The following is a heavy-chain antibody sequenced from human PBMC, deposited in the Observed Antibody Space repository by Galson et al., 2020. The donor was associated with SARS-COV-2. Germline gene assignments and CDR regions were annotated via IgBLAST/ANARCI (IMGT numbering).Heavy chain of an antibody. D-gene: IGHD3-22*01. J-gene: IGHJ4*02. CDR1: GFSFSDSA. CDR2: IRYDGSDK. V-gene: IGHV3-30*02. Sequence: GESLKISCAASGFSFSDSAMHWVRQAPGKGLEWVAFIRYDGSDKYYADSVKGRFTISRDNSDNTLVLQMNSLRREDTAIYYCAKGEHNYERNGYYSPDHWGQGTLVTV. CDR3: AKGEHNYERNGYYSPDH.